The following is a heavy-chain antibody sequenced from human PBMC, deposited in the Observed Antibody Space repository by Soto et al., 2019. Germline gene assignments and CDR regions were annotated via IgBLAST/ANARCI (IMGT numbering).Heavy chain of an antibody. CDR1: GGSISSYY. V-gene: IGHV4-59*01. CDR2: INHSGST. D-gene: IGHD5-12*01. Sequence: SETLSLTCTVSGGSISSYYWSWIRQPPGKGLEWIGYINHSGSTNYNQSLKSRVTISVDTSKNQFSLKLSSVTAADTAVYYCARVYSGYDWLYFDYWGQGTLVTVSS. CDR3: ARVYSGYDWLYFDY. J-gene: IGHJ4*02.